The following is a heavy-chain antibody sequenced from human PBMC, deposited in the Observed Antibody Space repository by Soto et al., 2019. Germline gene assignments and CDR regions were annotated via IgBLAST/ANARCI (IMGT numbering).Heavy chain of an antibody. J-gene: IGHJ4*02. CDR1: GYTFTGYY. Sequence: ASVKVSCKASGYTFTGYYMHWVRQAPGQGLEWMGWINPNSGGTNYAQKFQGWVTMTRDTSISTAYMELSRLRSDDTAVYYCARGVKAAYSSGWYGYWGQGTLVTVSS. V-gene: IGHV1-2*04. CDR2: INPNSGGT. D-gene: IGHD6-19*01. CDR3: ARGVKAAYSSGWYGY.